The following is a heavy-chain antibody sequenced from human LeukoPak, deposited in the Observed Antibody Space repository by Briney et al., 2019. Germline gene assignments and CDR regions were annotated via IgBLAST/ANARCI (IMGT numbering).Heavy chain of an antibody. V-gene: IGHV3-30*18. CDR1: GFTFSDYA. CDR3: AKDRGYGEHEPFES. CDR2: ASHDEVGK. J-gene: IGHJ4*02. D-gene: IGHD4-17*01. Sequence: GRSLRLSCVGSGFTFSDYAIHWVRQAPGKGLEWVAVASHDEVGKQFADSVKGRFTLSRDNSRDSVHLQMNRLRDEDTGVYYCAKDRGYGEHEPFESWGQGSLVTVSS.